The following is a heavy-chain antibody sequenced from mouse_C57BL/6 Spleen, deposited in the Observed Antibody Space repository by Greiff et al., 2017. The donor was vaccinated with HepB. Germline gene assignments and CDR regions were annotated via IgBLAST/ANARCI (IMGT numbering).Heavy chain of an antibody. CDR1: GYSITSGYY. CDR2: ISYDGSN. V-gene: IGHV3-6*01. J-gene: IGHJ4*01. D-gene: IGHD2-4*01. CDR3: ARDPSDYDLYYYAMDY. Sequence: EVKLVESGPGLVKPSQSLSLTCSVTGYSITSGYYWNWIRQFPGNKLEWMGYISYDGSNNYNPSLKNRISITRDTSKNQLFLKLNSVTTEDTATYYCARDPSDYDLYYYAMDYWGQGTSVTVSS.